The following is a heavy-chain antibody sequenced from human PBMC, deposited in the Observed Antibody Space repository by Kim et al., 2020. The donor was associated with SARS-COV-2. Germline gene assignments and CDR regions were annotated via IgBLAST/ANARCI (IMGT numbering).Heavy chain of an antibody. CDR2: INWNGGST. CDR1: GFTFDDYG. Sequence: GGSLRLSCGASGFTFDDYGMSWVRQAPGKGLEWVSGINWNGGSTGYADSVKGRFTISRDNAKNSLYLQMNSLRAEDTALYHCARDKGAAAGTWWFDPWGQGTLVTVSS. V-gene: IGHV3-20*01. D-gene: IGHD6-13*01. CDR3: ARDKGAAAGTWWFDP. J-gene: IGHJ5*02.